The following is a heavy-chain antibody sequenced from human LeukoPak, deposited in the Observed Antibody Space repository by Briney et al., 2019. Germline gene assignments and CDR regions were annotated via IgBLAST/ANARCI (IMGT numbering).Heavy chain of an antibody. V-gene: IGHV3-30-3*01. CDR2: ISYDGSNK. CDR1: GFTFSSYA. J-gene: IGHJ5*02. CDR3: ARDGGSWYRYNWFDP. Sequence: PGGSLRLTCAASGFTFSSYAMHWVRQAPGKGLEWVAVISYDGSNKYYADSVKGRFTISRDNSKNTLYLQMNSLRAEDTAVYYCARDGGSWYRYNWFDPWGQGTLVTVSS. D-gene: IGHD6-13*01.